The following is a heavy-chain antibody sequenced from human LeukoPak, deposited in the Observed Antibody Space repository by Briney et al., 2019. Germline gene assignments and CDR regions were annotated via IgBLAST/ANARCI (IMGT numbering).Heavy chain of an antibody. CDR3: ARGHIAVAGHYGAGPSDY. Sequence: GGPLRLSCGASGFIVSSSYMSWVRQAPGKGLEWVSVLYSGGTTHYGDSVKGRFTISRDNSKNTLFLQMNSLRAEDTAVYYCARGHIAVAGHYGAGPSDYWGQGTLVTVSS. V-gene: IGHV3-53*01. CDR1: GFIVSSSY. D-gene: IGHD6-19*01. CDR2: LYSGGTT. J-gene: IGHJ4*02.